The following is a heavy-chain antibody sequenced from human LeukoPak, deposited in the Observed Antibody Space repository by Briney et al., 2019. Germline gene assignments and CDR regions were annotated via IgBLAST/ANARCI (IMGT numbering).Heavy chain of an antibody. CDR2: IIPIFGTA. J-gene: IGHJ4*02. CDR1: GGTFSSYA. CDR3: ARTNLAYSGSYFDY. Sequence: GASVKVSCKASGGTFSSYAISWVRQAPGQGLEWMGGIIPIFGTANYAQKFQGRVTITADESTSTAYMELSSLRSEDTAVYYCARTNLAYSGSYFDYWGQGTLVTVSS. V-gene: IGHV1-69*13. D-gene: IGHD1-26*01.